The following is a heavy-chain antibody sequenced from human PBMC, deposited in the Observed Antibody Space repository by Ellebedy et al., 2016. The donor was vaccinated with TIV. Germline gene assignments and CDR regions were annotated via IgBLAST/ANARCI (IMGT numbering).Heavy chain of an antibody. J-gene: IGHJ5*02. V-gene: IGHV3-74*01. CDR1: GFTFSSYS. CDR3: TRDVDATGSTGAGPES. CDR2: IRGDGDGT. Sequence: GGSLRLSCAASGFTFSSYSINWVRQAPGMGLEWVSRIRGDGDGTSYADSVKGRFALSRDNAKNTLYLQMNSLTAEDTAVYYCTRDVDATGSTGAGPESWGQGTLVIVSS. D-gene: IGHD3-10*01.